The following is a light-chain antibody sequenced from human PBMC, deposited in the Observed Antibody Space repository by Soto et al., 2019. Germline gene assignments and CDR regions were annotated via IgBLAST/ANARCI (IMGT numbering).Light chain of an antibody. CDR3: QQRINRTLT. CDR1: QSVSSY. J-gene: IGKJ5*01. Sequence: IVMMQSPATLSVSPGERATLSCRASQSVSSYLAWYTQKPGQAPRLLIYDTSKRVTGIPDRVIGSVQGTDVTLTISRLQTEDGAVDDGQQRINRTLTFGQATRLEI. V-gene: IGKV3-11*01. CDR2: DTS.